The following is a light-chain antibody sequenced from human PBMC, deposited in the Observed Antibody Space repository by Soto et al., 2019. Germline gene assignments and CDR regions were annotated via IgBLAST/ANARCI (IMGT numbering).Light chain of an antibody. J-gene: IGLJ3*02. CDR3: AVWDDSLHARV. V-gene: IGLV1-44*01. CDR2: LND. CDR1: GSSIGSNP. Sequence: QSVLTQPPSASGTPGQKVTISCSGSGSSIGSNPVNWFQQLPGAAPTLLIYLNDQRPSGVPARFSGSKSGTSASLAISGLQSEDEADYYCAVWDDSLHARVFGGGTKPPS.